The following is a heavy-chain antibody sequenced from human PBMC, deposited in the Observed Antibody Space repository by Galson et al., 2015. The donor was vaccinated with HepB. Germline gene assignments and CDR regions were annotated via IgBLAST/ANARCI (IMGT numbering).Heavy chain of an antibody. Sequence: SLRLSCAASGFTFSGSAMHRVRQASGEGLEWVGRIGSKAHNYATANVASVKGRFTISRDDSKSTAYLQMNSLKTEDTAVYYCTRLGDLAGYSSKWGQGTLVTVSS. V-gene: IGHV3-73*01. CDR1: GFTFSGSA. D-gene: IGHD6-13*01. J-gene: IGHJ4*02. CDR2: IGSKAHNYAT. CDR3: TRLGDLAGYSSK.